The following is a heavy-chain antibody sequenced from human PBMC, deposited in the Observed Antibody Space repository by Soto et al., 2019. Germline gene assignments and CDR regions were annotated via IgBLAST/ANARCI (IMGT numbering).Heavy chain of an antibody. CDR2: ISYDGSNK. CDR1: GFTFSSYG. J-gene: IGHJ4*02. V-gene: IGHV3-30*18. Sequence: QVQLVESGGGVVQPGRSLRLSCAASGFTFSSYGMHWVRQAPGKGLEWVAVISYDGSNKYYADSVKGRFTISRDNSKNTLYLKMNSLRAEDTAVYYCAKGDDCGGDCYPTSHWGQGTLVTVSS. CDR3: AKGDDCGGDCYPTSH. D-gene: IGHD2-21*02.